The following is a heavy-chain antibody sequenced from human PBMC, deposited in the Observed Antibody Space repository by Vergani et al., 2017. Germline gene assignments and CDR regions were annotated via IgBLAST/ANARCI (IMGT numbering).Heavy chain of an antibody. CDR2: ISWNSGSI. V-gene: IGHV3-9*01. J-gene: IGHJ4*02. D-gene: IGHD6-6*01. CDR1: GFTFDDYA. CDR3: ARDPKSSSSTFDY. Sequence: EVQLVESGGGLVQPGRSLRLSCAASGFTFDDYALHWVRQAPGKGLEWVSGISWNSGSIGYADSGKGRFTISRDNAKNSLYLQMNSLRAEDTAVYYCARDPKSSSSTFDYWGQGTLVTVSS.